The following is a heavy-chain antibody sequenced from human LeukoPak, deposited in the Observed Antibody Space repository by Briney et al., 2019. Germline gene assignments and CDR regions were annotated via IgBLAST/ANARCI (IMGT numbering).Heavy chain of an antibody. CDR3: ARPFFGEQLVFDY. Sequence: PSETLSLTCAVSGGSISSGGYSWSWIRQPPGKGLEWIGYIYHSGSTNYNPSLKSRVTISVDTSKNQFSLKLSSVTAADTAVYYCARPFFGEQLVFDYWGQGTLVTVSS. CDR1: GGSISSGGYS. J-gene: IGHJ4*02. CDR2: IYHSGST. D-gene: IGHD6-13*01. V-gene: IGHV4-30-2*01.